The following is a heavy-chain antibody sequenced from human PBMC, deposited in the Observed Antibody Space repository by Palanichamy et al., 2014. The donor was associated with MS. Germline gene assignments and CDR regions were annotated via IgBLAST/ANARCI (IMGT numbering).Heavy chain of an antibody. V-gene: IGHV4-30-4*08. CDR1: AAPSAIMIIT. CDR3: ARDHVEWSDRFNFYYGMDV. Sequence: QLRESGPGLVKPSQTLVPPPAVSLAAPSAIMIITGAGSATPPGKGLEWIGYIHHTGRTYYNPSLKSRVTISVDTSKNQFSLNLNSPTAADTAVYYCARDHVEWSDRFNFYYGMDVWGQGTTVTVSS. D-gene: IGHD3-3*01. J-gene: IGHJ6*02. CDR2: IHHTGRT.